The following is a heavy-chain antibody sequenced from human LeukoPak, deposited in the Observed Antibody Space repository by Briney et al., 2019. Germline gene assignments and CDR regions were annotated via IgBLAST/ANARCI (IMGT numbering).Heavy chain of an antibody. V-gene: IGHV4-59*01. J-gene: IGHJ5*02. CDR2: IYYSGST. CDR3: ARQHYDSSGYSPPLSYNWFDP. CDR1: GGSISSYY. Sequence: SETLSLTCTVSGGSISSYYWSWIRQPPGKGLEWIGYIYYSGSTNYNPSLKSRVTISVDTSKNQFSLKLSSVTAADTAVYYCARQHYDSSGYSPPLSYNWFDPWGQGTLVIVSS. D-gene: IGHD3-22*01.